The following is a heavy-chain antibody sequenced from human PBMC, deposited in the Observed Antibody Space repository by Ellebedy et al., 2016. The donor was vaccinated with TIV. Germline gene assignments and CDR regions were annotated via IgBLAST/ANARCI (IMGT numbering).Heavy chain of an antibody. CDR1: GFTVSSNY. CDR3: AREEGQAVVALDY. Sequence: GGSLRLXXAASGFTVSSNYMSWVRQAPGKGLEWVAVIWYDGSNKYYADSVKGRFTISRDNSKNTLYLQMNSLRAEDTAVYYCAREEGQAVVALDYWGQGTLVTVSS. CDR2: IWYDGSNK. V-gene: IGHV3-33*08. D-gene: IGHD2-15*01. J-gene: IGHJ4*02.